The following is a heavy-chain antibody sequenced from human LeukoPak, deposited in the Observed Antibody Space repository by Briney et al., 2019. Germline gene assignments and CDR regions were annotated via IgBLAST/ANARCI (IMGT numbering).Heavy chain of an antibody. CDR1: GFTFSGYW. J-gene: IGHJ4*02. CDR3: ARELASAAFDY. V-gene: IGHV3-74*03. Sequence: PGGSLRLSCAASGFTFSGYWMHWVRQAPGKGLVWVSLIKSDGSSAMYADSVKGRFSISRDNAKNTLYLQMNSLRAEDTAVYFCARELASAAFDYWGQGTPVTVSS. CDR2: IKSDGSSA. D-gene: IGHD6-19*01.